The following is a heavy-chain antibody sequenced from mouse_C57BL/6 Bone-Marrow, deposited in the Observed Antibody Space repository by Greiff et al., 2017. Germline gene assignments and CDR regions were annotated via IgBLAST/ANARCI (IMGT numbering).Heavy chain of an antibody. CDR3: ARARVHYSAMDY. D-gene: IGHD5-1*01. Sequence: EVNVVESGGGLVKPGGSLKLSCAASGFTFSDYGMHWVRQAPEKGLEWVAYISSGSSTIYYADTVKGRFTISRDNAKNTLFLQMTSLRSEDKAMYDCARARVHYSAMDYWGQGTSVTVSS. CDR1: GFTFSDYG. J-gene: IGHJ4*01. CDR2: ISSGSSTI. V-gene: IGHV5-17*01.